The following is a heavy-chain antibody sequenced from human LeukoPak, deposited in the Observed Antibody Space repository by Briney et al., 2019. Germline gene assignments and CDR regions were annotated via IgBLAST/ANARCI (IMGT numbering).Heavy chain of an antibody. Sequence: ASVKVSCKASGYTFTGYYMHWVRQAPGQGLEWVGWINPNSGGTNYAQKFQGRVTMTRDTSISTAYMELSRLRSDDTAVYYCARGGIVVVPAAGDAFDIWGQGTMVTVSS. CDR2: INPNSGGT. V-gene: IGHV1-2*02. D-gene: IGHD2-2*01. CDR1: GYTFTGYY. CDR3: ARGGIVVVPAAGDAFDI. J-gene: IGHJ3*02.